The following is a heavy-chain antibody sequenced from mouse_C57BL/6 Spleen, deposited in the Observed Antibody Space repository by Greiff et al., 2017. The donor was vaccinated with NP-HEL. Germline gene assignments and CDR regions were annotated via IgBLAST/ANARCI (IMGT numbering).Heavy chain of an antibody. D-gene: IGHD2-4*01. V-gene: IGHV5-16*01. J-gene: IGHJ1*03. CDR3: AREGAYDYDEYFDV. CDR2: INYDGSST. CDR1: GFTFSDYY. Sequence: DVHLVESEGGLVQPGSSMKLSCTASGFTFSDYYMAWVRQVPEKGLEWVANINYDGSSTYYLDSLKSRFIISRDNAKNILYLQMSSLKSEDTATYYCAREGAYDYDEYFDVWGTGTTVTVSS.